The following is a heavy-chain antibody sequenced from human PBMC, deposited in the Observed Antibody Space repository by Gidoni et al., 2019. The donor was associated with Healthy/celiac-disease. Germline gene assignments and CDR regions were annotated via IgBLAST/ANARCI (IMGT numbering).Heavy chain of an antibody. Sequence: EVQLVESGGGLLQPGGSLRLSCAASGFTFSLYVINWVRQAPGKGLEWVSYISSSGSTIYYADSVKGRFTISRDNAKNSLYLQMNSLRAEDTAVYYCARDLGRDGPQNYYYYGMDVWGQGTTVTVSS. J-gene: IGHJ6*02. CDR1: GFTFSLYV. CDR2: ISSSGSTI. V-gene: IGHV3-48*03. CDR3: ARDLGRDGPQNYYYYGMDV. D-gene: IGHD2-15*01.